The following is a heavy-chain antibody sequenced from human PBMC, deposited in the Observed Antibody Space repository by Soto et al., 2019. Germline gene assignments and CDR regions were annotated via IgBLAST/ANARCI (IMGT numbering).Heavy chain of an antibody. CDR2: IIPILGIA. V-gene: IGHV1-69*08. Sequence: QVQLVQSGAEVKKPGSSVKVSCKASGGTFSSYTISWVRQAPGQGLEWMGRIIPILGIANYAQKFQGRVTITAEKSTRTAYMELSSLRSEDTAVYYCARDYKELTTYWFDPWGQGTLVTVSS. D-gene: IGHD3-10*01. CDR3: ARDYKELTTYWFDP. CDR1: GGTFSSYT. J-gene: IGHJ5*02.